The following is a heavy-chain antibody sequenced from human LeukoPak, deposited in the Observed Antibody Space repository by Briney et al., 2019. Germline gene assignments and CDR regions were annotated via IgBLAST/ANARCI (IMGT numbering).Heavy chain of an antibody. CDR3: ARAGFWRGYFPFGY. D-gene: IGHD3-3*01. CDR1: GGSFSGYY. J-gene: IGHJ4*02. Sequence: PSETLSLTCAVYGGSFSGYYWSWIRQPPGKGLEWIGEINHSGSTNYNPSLKSRVTISVDTSKNQFSLKLSSVTAADTAVYYCARAGFWRGYFPFGYWGQGTLVTVSS. CDR2: INHSGST. V-gene: IGHV4-34*01.